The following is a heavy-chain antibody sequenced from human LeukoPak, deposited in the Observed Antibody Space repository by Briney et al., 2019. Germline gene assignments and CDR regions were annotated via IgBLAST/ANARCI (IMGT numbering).Heavy chain of an antibody. Sequence: PSETLSLTCTVSSGSISTSNYYWSWIRQPAGKGLEWIGRIYTSGGTNYNPSLKSRVTISVDTSKNQFSLKLTSVTAADTAVYYCARAPGDSTDYYYYYMDVWGKGTTVTISS. CDR1: SGSISTSNYY. CDR2: IYTSGGT. V-gene: IGHV4-61*02. J-gene: IGHJ6*03. CDR3: ARAPGDSTDYYYYYMDV. D-gene: IGHD3-22*01.